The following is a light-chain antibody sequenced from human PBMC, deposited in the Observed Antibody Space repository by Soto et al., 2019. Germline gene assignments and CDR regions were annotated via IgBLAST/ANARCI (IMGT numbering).Light chain of an antibody. CDR2: DAS. CDR3: QKYDDLPLT. J-gene: IGKJ4*01. CDR1: QDISNS. V-gene: IGKV1-33*01. Sequence: DIQMTQSPSALSASVGDRVTITCRASQDISNSLNWYQQKPGKAPKILIFDASSVETGVPSRFSGSGSETDFTFTITSLQPEDSATYHCQKYDDLPLTFGGGTKVEIK.